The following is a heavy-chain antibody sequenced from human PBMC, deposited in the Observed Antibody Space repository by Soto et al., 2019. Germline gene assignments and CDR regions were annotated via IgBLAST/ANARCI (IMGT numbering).Heavy chain of an antibody. CDR3: ARSYSSSSYWFDP. CDR2: ISAYNGDT. V-gene: IGHV1-18*01. J-gene: IGHJ5*02. Sequence: ASVKVSCKASGYMFTSYGISWVRQAPGQGLEWMGWISAYNGDTNSAQKFQGRVTMTTDTSTSTAYMEPSSLRSEDTAVYYCARSYSSSSYWFDPWGQGTLVTVSS. D-gene: IGHD6-6*01. CDR1: GYMFTSYG.